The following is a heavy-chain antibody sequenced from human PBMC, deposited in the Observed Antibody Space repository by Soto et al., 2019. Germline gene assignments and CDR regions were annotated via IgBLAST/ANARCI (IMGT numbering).Heavy chain of an antibody. CDR1: GGSISSYY. D-gene: IGHD3-3*01. V-gene: IGHV4-59*01. J-gene: IGHJ6*02. CDR3: ARGKFWSGYYRDYYYYHGMDV. CDR2: IYYGGST. Sequence: SETLSLTCTVSGGSISSYYWSWIRQPPGKGLEWIGYIYYGGSTNYNPSLKSRVTISVDTSKNQFSLKLSSVTAADTAVYYCARGKFWSGYYRDYYYYHGMDVWGQGTTVTVS.